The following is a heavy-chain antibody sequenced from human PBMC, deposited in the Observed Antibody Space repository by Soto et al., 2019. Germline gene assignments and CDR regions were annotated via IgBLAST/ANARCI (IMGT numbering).Heavy chain of an antibody. J-gene: IGHJ5*02. D-gene: IGHD3-3*01. CDR1: GYTFTSYD. V-gene: IGHV1-8*01. CDR2: MNPNSGNT. CDR3: AREDYDFWSGYRRWFDP. Sequence: QVQLVQSGAEVKKPGASVKVSCKASGYTFTSYDINWVRQATGQGLEWMGWMNPNSGNTSYAQKFQGRVTMTRNTSISTAYMELSSLRSEDTAVYYCAREDYDFWSGYRRWFDPWGQGTLVTVSS.